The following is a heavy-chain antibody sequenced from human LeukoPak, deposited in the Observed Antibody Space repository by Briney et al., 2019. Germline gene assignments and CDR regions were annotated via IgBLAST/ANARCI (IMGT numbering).Heavy chain of an antibody. V-gene: IGHV4-61*02. CDR2: IYTSGST. D-gene: IGHD2-2*01. CDR1: GGSISSGSYY. J-gene: IGHJ3*02. CDR3: ARDEVRGYCSSTSCFDAFDI. Sequence: SETLSLTCTVSGGSISSGSYYWSWIRQPAGKGLEWIGRIYTSGSTNYNPSLKSRVTISVDTSKNQFSLKLSSVTAAGTAVYYCARDEVRGYCSSTSCFDAFDIWGQGTMVTVSS.